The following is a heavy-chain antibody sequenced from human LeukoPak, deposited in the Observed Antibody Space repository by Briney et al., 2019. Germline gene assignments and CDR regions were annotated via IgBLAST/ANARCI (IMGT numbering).Heavy chain of an antibody. CDR1: GGSISSTNYY. D-gene: IGHD2-2*01. V-gene: IGHV4-39*07. CDR2: ISYSGST. J-gene: IGHJ5*02. CDR3: ASDSVIPALNDWFDP. Sequence: SETLSLTCTVSGGSISSTNYYWGWIRQPPGKGLEWIGSISYSGSTYYNPSLKSRVTTSVDTSKNQFSLKLSSVTAADTAVYYCASDSVIPALNDWFDPWGQGTLVTVSS.